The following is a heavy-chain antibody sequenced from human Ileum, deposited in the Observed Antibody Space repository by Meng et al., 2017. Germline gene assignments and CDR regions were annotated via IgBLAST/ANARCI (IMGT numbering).Heavy chain of an antibody. D-gene: IGHD2-15*01. J-gene: IGHJ4*02. CDR3: VRHGGKYFDS. Sequence: QGQRQESGPGLGGPSGSRSLTCTVSGGSISSSFYGSWVRQCPGKGLEWIGQIYLAGSPNYNPSLESRVTSSGDKSKNQFSLRLTSVTAADTAIFFCVRHGGKYFDSWGQGTLVTVSS. CDR1: GGSISSSFY. CDR2: IYLAGSP. V-gene: IGHV4-4*02.